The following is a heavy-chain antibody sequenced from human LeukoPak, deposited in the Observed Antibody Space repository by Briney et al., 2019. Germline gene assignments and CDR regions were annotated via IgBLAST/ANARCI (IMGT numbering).Heavy chain of an antibody. CDR2: ISGSSDSI. CDR3: ARDDSTSWYQEY. CDR1: GFTFSSYS. J-gene: IGHJ4*02. D-gene: IGHD6-13*01. V-gene: IGHV3-48*04. Sequence: PGGSLRLSCAVSGFTFSSYSMIWVRQAPGKGLEWLSYISGSSDSIYYADSVKGRFTISRDNVQNSLYLQMNSLRAEDTAIYYCARDDSTSWYQEYWGQGTLVTVSS.